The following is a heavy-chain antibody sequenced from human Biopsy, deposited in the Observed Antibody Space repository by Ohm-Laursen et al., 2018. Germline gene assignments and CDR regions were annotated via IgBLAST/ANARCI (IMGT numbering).Heavy chain of an antibody. D-gene: IGHD3-9*01. Sequence: ASVKVSCKTPGGTFSNYGVNWVRQAPGQGLEWLGGNIPILGTGNYAQKFQDRVTVAAGTSTSTATMELRSLRSDDTAVYYCATKLTGYFHHWGQGTLVIVSS. J-gene: IGHJ1*01. CDR1: GGTFSNYG. CDR3: ATKLTGYFHH. V-gene: IGHV1-69*06. CDR2: NIPILGTG.